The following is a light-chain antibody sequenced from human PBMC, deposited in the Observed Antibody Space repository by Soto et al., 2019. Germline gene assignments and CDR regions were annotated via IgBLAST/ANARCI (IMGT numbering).Light chain of an antibody. CDR2: GES. Sequence: EIVMTQSPATLSVSPGERATLSCRASQSVSSNLAWYQQKPGQAPRIIIYGESTRATGIPARLSGSGSGTEFTLTISRLQSEDFAVYYCQQYNNWPQTFGQGTKVDIK. CDR3: QQYNNWPQT. CDR1: QSVSSN. J-gene: IGKJ1*01. V-gene: IGKV3-15*01.